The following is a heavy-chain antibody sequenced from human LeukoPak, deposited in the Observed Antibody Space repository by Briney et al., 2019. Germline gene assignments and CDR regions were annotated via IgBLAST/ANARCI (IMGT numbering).Heavy chain of an antibody. J-gene: IGHJ6*03. Sequence: GGSLRLSCVASGFTFSIHSMNWVRQAPGKGLEWVSFISSSRSTIYYADSVKGRFTTSGDNAKNSLYLQMNSLRAEDTAVYYCARLMSQPVADTYYYYMDVWGKGTTVTVSS. CDR1: GFTFSIHS. D-gene: IGHD6-19*01. V-gene: IGHV3-48*01. CDR3: ARLMSQPVADTYYYYMDV. CDR2: ISSSRSTI.